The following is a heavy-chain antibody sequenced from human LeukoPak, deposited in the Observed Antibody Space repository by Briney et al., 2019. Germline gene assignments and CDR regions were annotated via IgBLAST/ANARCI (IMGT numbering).Heavy chain of an antibody. Sequence: SETLSLTCIVSGDSISSSAYYWGWIRQPPGKGLEWIGQIYSSGSTYYNPSLESRVTISVEKSKNQCSRNLSSVTAADTAVYYCARVTSYLAFDIFGQGTIITVSS. J-gene: IGHJ3*02. CDR1: GDSISSSAYY. CDR3: ARVTSYLAFDI. V-gene: IGHV4-39*07. CDR2: IYSSGST. D-gene: IGHD3-10*01.